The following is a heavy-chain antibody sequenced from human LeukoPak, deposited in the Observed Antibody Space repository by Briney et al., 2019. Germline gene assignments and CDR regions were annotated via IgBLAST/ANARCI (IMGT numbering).Heavy chain of an antibody. D-gene: IGHD4-23*01. J-gene: IGHJ4*02. CDR3: ARLVGGPGC. Sequence: PGRSLRLSCAASGFTFSSYVMHWVRQAPGKGLDWVAITSYDGTNKYYADSVKGRFTISRDNSKNTLFLQMNSLRTEDTAVYYCARLVGGPGCRGQGTLVTVSS. V-gene: IGHV3-30*04. CDR2: TSYDGTNK. CDR1: GFTFSSYV.